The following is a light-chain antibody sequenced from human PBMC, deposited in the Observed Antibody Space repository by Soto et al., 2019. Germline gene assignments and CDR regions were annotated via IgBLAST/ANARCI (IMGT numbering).Light chain of an antibody. V-gene: IGKV1-5*03. CDR1: QSISSW. J-gene: IGKJ2*01. Sequence: DIQMTQSPSTLSASVGDRVTITCRASQSISSWLAWYQQKPGKAPKLLIYKASDLESGVPSRFSGSGSGTEFSLTISSLQPDDFATYYCQQYNGFLYSFGQGTKLEIK. CDR2: KAS. CDR3: QQYNGFLYS.